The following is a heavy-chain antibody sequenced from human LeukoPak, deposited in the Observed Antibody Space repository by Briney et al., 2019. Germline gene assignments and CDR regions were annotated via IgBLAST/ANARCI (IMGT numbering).Heavy chain of an antibody. CDR2: INHSGST. CDR1: GGSFSGYY. Sequence: PSETLSLTCAVYGGSFSGYYWSWIRQPPGKGLEWIGEINHSGSTNYNPSLKSRVTISVDTSKNQFSLKLSSVTAADTAVYYCARDPRVRYCSGGSCSPGDYWGQGTLVTVSS. J-gene: IGHJ4*02. V-gene: IGHV4-34*01. CDR3: ARDPRVRYCSGGSCSPGDY. D-gene: IGHD2-15*01.